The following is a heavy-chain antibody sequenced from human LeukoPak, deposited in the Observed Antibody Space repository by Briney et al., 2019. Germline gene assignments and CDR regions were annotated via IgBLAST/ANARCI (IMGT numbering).Heavy chain of an antibody. V-gene: IGHV3-21*01. J-gene: IGHJ4*02. CDR1: GFTFSNYD. Sequence: GGSLRLSCAASGFTFSNYDMSWVRQAPGKGLEWVSSISTTSDYIYYAGSVKGRFTVSRGNAKNSLFLQMNSLRAEDTAVYYCARGVGVTIRTSNFDYWGQGTLVTASS. D-gene: IGHD1-26*01. CDR3: ARGVGVTIRTSNFDY. CDR2: ISTTSDYI.